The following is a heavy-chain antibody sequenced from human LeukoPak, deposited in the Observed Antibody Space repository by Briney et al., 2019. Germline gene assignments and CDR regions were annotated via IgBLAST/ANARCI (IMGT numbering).Heavy chain of an antibody. CDR3: ARGPRSTDWYSIDY. V-gene: IGHV4-4*07. J-gene: IGHJ4*02. D-gene: IGHD6-19*01. CDR2: IYSRGDT. CDR1: GGXISSYY. Sequence: SETLSLTCIVSGGXISSYYCSWIRQPAGKGLEWIGRIYSRGDTNYNPSLKSRVAMSVDTSKNQFSLKLSSVTAADTAVYYCARGPRSTDWYSIDYWGQGTLVTVSS.